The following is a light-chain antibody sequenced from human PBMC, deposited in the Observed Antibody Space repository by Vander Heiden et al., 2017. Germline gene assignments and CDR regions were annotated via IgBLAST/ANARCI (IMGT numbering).Light chain of an antibody. CDR3: QHYDNSPPYT. CDR1: QIISNNY. J-gene: IGKJ2*01. CDR2: EAY. V-gene: IGKV3D-20*01. Sequence: IVLTHYPATSSVSTAVRATPSCGASQIISNNYLAWYQQKPGLEPRHLIYEAYGRAADILARFSGGRSGTDFTLTINRLEPEDFGIYYCQHYDNSPPYTFGHGTKLEIK.